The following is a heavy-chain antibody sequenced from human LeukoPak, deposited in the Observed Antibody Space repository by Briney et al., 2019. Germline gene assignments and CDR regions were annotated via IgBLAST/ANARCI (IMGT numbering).Heavy chain of an antibody. V-gene: IGHV3-20*04. CDR1: GFTFDDYG. D-gene: IGHD3-9*01. J-gene: IGHJ4*02. CDR3: ARGSRYFDWLPPDY. Sequence: AGGSLRLSCAASGFTFDDYGMSWVRQAPGKGLEWDSGINWNGGSTGYADSVKGRFTISRDNAKNSLYLQMNSLRAEDTALYYCARGSRYFDWLPPDYWGQGTLVTVSS. CDR2: INWNGGST.